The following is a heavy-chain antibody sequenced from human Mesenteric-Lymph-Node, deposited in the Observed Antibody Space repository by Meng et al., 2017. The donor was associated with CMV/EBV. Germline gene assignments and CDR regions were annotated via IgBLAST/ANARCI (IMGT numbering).Heavy chain of an antibody. CDR1: NGSFSGYS. J-gene: IGHJ5*02. D-gene: IGHD3-3*01. CDR3: ARNGLRFLELLKYNWFGP. V-gene: IGHV4-34*01. CDR2: INHSGST. Sequence: SETLSLTCAVYNGSFSGYSWSWIRQPPGKGLEWIGEINHSGSTNYNPSLKSRVTISVDTSKNQFSLKLSSVTAADTAVYYCARNGLRFLELLKYNWFGPWGQGTLVTVSS.